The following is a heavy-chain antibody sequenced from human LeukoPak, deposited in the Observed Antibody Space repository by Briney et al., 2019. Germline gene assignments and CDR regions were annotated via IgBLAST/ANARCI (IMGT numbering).Heavy chain of an antibody. V-gene: IGHV4-59*11. CDR1: GGSISSHY. CDR2: IHYSGST. D-gene: IGHD2-21*02. CDR3: ARTGGDPAGGGY. J-gene: IGHJ4*02. Sequence: PSETLSLTCTVSGGSISSHYWSWIRQPPGKGLEWIGYIHYSGSTKYNPSLKSRVTISVDTSKNQFSLKLSSVTAADPAVYYCARTGGDPAGGGYWGQGTLVTVSS.